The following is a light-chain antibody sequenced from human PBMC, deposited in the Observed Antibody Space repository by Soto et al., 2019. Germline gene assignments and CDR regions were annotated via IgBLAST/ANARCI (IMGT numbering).Light chain of an antibody. CDR2: DVS. J-gene: IGLJ1*01. V-gene: IGLV2-14*01. Sequence: QSVLTQPASVSWSPGQSITISCIGTSSYVGGYNYVSWYQQYQGKAPKLMIYDVSNRPSGVSNRFSGSKSGNTASLTISGLQAEDEADYYCSSYTSSSTLLFGTGTKVTVL. CDR1: SSYVGGYNY. CDR3: SSYTSSSTLL.